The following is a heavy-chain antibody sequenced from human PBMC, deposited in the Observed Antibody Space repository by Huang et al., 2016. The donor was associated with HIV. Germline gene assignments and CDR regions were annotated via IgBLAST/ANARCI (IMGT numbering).Heavy chain of an antibody. CDR3: ARGQGGYYYYYMDV. Sequence: QVQLQQWGAGLLRPSETLSLTCAVYGGSFSGYYGTWIRKPPGKGLEWIGEINHSESTNYNPSLKRRVTISVETARNQFSLTLTSVTAADTAVYYCARGQGGYYYYYMDVWGKGTTVTVSS. J-gene: IGHJ6*03. CDR1: GGSFSGYY. V-gene: IGHV4-34*01. CDR2: INHSEST.